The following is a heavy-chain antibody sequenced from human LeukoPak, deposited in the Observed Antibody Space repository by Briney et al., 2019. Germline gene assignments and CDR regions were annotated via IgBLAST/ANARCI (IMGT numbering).Heavy chain of an antibody. CDR1: GLTFSSYA. Sequence: GGPLRLSCAASGLTFSSYAMSWVRQAPGKGLEWVSAISGSGGSTYYADSVKGRFSVSRDNSKNTVYLQIDSLRVEDTAVYYCARDRGNDYFDSWGQGTLVTVSS. J-gene: IGHJ4*02. CDR3: ARDRGNDYFDS. CDR2: ISGSGGST. V-gene: IGHV3-23*01.